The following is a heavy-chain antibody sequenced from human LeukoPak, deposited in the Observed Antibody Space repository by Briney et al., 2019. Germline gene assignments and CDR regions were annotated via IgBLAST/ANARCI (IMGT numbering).Heavy chain of an antibody. D-gene: IGHD6-19*01. CDR1: GGSISGSSYY. CDR3: ARARKTNRIAVAGTVWFDP. V-gene: IGHV4-39*07. J-gene: IGHJ5*02. CDR2: INHSGST. Sequence: SETLSLTCTVSGGSISGSSYYWGWIRQPPGKGLEWIGEINHSGSTNYNPSLKSRVTISVDTSKNQFSLKLSSVTAADTAVYYCARARKTNRIAVAGTVWFDPWGQGTLVTVSS.